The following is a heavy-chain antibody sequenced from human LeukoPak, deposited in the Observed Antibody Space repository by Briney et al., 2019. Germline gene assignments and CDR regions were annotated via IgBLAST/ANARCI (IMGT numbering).Heavy chain of an antibody. J-gene: IGHJ6*03. CDR1: GYTFTSYD. D-gene: IGHD1-7*01. Sequence: ASVKVSCKASGYTFTSYDINWVRQAPGQGLEWMGWINPNSGGTNYAQKFQGRVTMTRDTSISTAYMELSRLRSDDTAVYYCASIFTPPGTTMYYMDVWGKGTTVTVSS. V-gene: IGHV1-2*02. CDR3: ASIFTPPGTTMYYMDV. CDR2: INPNSGGT.